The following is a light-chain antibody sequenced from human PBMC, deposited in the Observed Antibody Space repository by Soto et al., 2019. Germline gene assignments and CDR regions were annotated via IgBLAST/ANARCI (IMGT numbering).Light chain of an antibody. CDR1: QGISNY. CDR2: AAS. Sequence: DIQTTHSPAGLRPTERNRVTITSRESQGISNYSAWYQRKPGKVPKVLIYAASTLQSGVPSRFSGSGSGTDFTLTISSLQPEDVATYYCQKYNSAPSWTFGQGTKGDIK. J-gene: IGKJ1*01. V-gene: IGKV1-27*01. CDR3: QKYNSAPSWT.